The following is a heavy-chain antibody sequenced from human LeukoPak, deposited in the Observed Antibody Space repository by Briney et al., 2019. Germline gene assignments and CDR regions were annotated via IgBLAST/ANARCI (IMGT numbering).Heavy chain of an antibody. V-gene: IGHV3-7*01. D-gene: IGHD4-17*01. J-gene: IGHJ3*02. Sequence: GGSLRLSCAASGFTFSSYGMHWVRQAPGKGLEWVANIKQDGSEKYYVDSVKGRFTISRDNAKNSLCLQMNSLRAEDTAVYYCARLWATVIDWGAFDIWGQGTMITVSS. CDR1: GFTFSSYG. CDR3: ARLWATVIDWGAFDI. CDR2: IKQDGSEK.